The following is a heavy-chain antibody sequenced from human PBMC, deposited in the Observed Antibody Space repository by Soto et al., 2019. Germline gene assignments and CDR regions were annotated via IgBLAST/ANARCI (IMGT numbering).Heavy chain of an antibody. D-gene: IGHD6-19*01. V-gene: IGHV1-18*01. J-gene: IGHJ6*03. CDR2: ISAYNGNT. CDR3: ARDRGVAPPVAGNTHYYYYMDV. CDR1: GYSFTNYG. Sequence: QDRLVQSGVEVKKPGASVRVSCKASGYSFTNYGITWVRQAPGQGFEWMGWISAYNGNTNYAQKFQGRFTLTTEASTSKAYLELRSLRSDDTAVYYCARDRGVAPPVAGNTHYYYYMDVWGKGTTVTVSS.